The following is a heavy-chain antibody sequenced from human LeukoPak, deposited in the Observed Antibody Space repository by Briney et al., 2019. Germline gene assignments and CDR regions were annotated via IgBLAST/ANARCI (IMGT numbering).Heavy chain of an antibody. CDR1: GFTFSSYE. J-gene: IGHJ5*02. CDR2: INHSGST. D-gene: IGHD6-19*01. Sequence: GSLRLSCAASGFTFSSYEMNWIRQPPGKGLEWIGEINHSGSTNYNPSLKSRVTISVDTSKNQFSLKLSSVTAADTAVYYCARRLGYSSGWYSSKGYNWFDPWGQGTLVTVSS. CDR3: ARRLGYSSGWYSSKGYNWFDP. V-gene: IGHV4-34*01.